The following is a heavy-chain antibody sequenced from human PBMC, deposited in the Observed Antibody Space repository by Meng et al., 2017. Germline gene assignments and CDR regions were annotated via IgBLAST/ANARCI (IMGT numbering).Heavy chain of an antibody. CDR1: GGSISSYY. CDR3: ARDSYGSSWYRGNAFDI. CDR2: IYYSGST. J-gene: IGHJ3*02. Sequence: SETLSLTCTVSGGSISSYYWSWIRQPPGKGLEWIGYIYYSGSTNYNPSLKSRVTISVDTSKNQFSLKLSSVTAADTAVYYCARDSYGSSWYRGNAFDIWGQGTMVTVSS. D-gene: IGHD6-13*01. V-gene: IGHV4-59*01.